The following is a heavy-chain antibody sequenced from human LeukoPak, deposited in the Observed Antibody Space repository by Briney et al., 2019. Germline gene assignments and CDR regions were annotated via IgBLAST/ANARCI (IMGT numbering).Heavy chain of an antibody. CDR3: ARGGSGWYIDYYYYMDV. J-gene: IGHJ6*03. CDR1: GGSISSSNW. D-gene: IGHD6-19*01. Sequence: SGTLSLTCAVSGGSISSSNWWSWVRQPPGKGLEWIGEIYHSGSTNYNPSLKSRVTISVDKSKNQFSLKLSSVTAADTAVYYCARGGSGWYIDYYYYMDVWGKGTTVTVSS. CDR2: IYHSGST. V-gene: IGHV4-4*02.